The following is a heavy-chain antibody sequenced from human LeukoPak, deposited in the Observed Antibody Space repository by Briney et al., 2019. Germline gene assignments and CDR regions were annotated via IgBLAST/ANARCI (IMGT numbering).Heavy chain of an antibody. CDR1: GGSFSGYY. V-gene: IGHV4-34*01. Sequence: SETLSHTCAVYGGSFSGYYWSWIRQPPGKGLEWIGEINHSGSTNYNPSLKSRVTISVDTSKNQFSLKLSSVTAADTAVYYCATMAADYWGQGTLVTVSS. D-gene: IGHD3-10*01. CDR3: ATMAADY. CDR2: INHSGST. J-gene: IGHJ4*02.